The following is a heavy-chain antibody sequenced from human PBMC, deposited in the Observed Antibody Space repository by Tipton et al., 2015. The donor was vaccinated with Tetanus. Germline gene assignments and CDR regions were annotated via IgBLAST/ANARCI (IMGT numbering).Heavy chain of an antibody. J-gene: IGHJ4*02. CDR3: ARDPVVVTAIPYYFDS. D-gene: IGHD2-21*02. V-gene: IGHV3-21*06. Sequence: SLRLSCAAAGFSFGDFTTAWVRPPPGKGLEWVSSISSVGNYIYYADSVKGRFTISRDNAKNSLYLQMNSLRAEDTAVYYCARDPVVVTAIPYYFDSWGQGTVVSVSS. CDR1: GFSFGDFT. CDR2: ISSVGNYI.